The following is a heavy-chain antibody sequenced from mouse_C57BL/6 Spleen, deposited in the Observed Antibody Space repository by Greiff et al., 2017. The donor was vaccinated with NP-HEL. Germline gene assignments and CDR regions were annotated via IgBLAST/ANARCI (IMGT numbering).Heavy chain of an antibody. CDR3: ARGGYSSSYVYWYFDV. Sequence: QVQLQQPGTELVKPGASVKLSCKASGYTFTSYWMHWVKQRPGQGLEWIGNINPSNGGTNYNEKFKSKATLTVDKSSSTAYMQLSSLTSEDSAVYYCARGGYSSSYVYWYFDVWGTGTTVTVSS. CDR2: INPSNGGT. D-gene: IGHD1-1*01. CDR1: GYTFTSYW. J-gene: IGHJ1*03. V-gene: IGHV1-53*01.